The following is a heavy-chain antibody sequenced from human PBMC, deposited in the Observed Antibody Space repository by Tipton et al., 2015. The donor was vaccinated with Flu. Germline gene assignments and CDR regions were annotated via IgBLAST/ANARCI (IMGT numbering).Heavy chain of an antibody. D-gene: IGHD3-10*01. V-gene: IGHV4-38-2*01. Sequence: TLSLTCSVSGDSIGSDYYWGWIRQPPGKGLEWLGNIHRSGNTDYNPSLKSRVTISIDTSKNQFSQRLSSVTAADTAVYYCARSTYHYGSGSSDYWGQGTLVTVSS. CDR1: GDSIGSDYY. CDR2: IHRSGNT. J-gene: IGHJ4*02. CDR3: ARSTYHYGSGSSDY.